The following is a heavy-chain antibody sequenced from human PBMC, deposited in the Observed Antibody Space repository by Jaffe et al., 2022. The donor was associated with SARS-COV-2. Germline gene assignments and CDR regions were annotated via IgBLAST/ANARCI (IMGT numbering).Heavy chain of an antibody. V-gene: IGHV2-5*02. D-gene: IGHD3-10*01. CDR3: ALRRSHMVRGVIKMGWFDP. Sequence: QITLKESGPTLVKPTQTLTLTCTFSGFSLGTSGVGVGWIRQPPGKALEWLALIYWDGNKHYSPSLESRLTITKDTSKNQVVLTMANMDPVDTATYYCALRRSHMVRGVIKMGWFDPWGQGILVTVSS. J-gene: IGHJ5*02. CDR1: GFSLGTSGVG. CDR2: IYWDGNK.